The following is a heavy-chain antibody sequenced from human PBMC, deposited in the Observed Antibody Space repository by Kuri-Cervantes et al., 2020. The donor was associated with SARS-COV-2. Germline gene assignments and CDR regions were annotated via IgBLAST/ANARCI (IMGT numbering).Heavy chain of an antibody. CDR1: GFAFSVYD. Sequence: GGSLRLSCAASGFAFSVYDMHWVRQATGKGLEWVSAIGTSGDTYYPGSVKGRFTISRDNSKNTLYLQMNSLRAEDTAVYYCARDREWELLHAGAFDIWGQGTMVTVSS. J-gene: IGHJ3*02. D-gene: IGHD1-26*01. V-gene: IGHV3-13*01. CDR3: ARDREWELLHAGAFDI. CDR2: IGTSGDT.